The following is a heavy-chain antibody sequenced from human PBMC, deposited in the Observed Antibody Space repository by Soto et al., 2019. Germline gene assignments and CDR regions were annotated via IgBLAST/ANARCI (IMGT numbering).Heavy chain of an antibody. CDR3: TRSYYDILTGSSYFDY. J-gene: IGHJ4*02. CDR2: IRSKANSYAT. CDR1: GFTFSGSA. D-gene: IGHD3-9*01. V-gene: IGHV3-73*02. Sequence: EVQLVESGGGLVQPGGSLKLSCAASGFTFSGSAMHWVRQASGKGLEWVGRIRSKANSYATAYAASVKGRFTISRDDSKNTAYLQMNSLKTEDTAVYYCTRSYYDILTGSSYFDYWGQGTLVTVSS.